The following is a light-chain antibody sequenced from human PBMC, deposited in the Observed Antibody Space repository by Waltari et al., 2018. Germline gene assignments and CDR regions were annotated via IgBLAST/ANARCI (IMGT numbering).Light chain of an antibody. J-gene: IGKJ1*01. CDR3: QQYNNWSWT. Sequence: EMVMTQSPATLPVSPGERATLTYRASQSVGSKLAWYQQKPGQAPRLLIYGASTRATGIPARFSGSGSGTEFTLTISSLQSEDFAVYYCQQYNNWSWTFGQGTKVDFK. V-gene: IGKV3-15*01. CDR1: QSVGSK. CDR2: GAS.